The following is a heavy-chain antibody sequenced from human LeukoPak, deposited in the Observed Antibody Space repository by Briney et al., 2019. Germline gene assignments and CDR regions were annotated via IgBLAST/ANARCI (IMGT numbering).Heavy chain of an antibody. CDR3: AKKIAAGRGDAFDI. CDR2: IGTVGDT. J-gene: IGHJ3*02. CDR1: GFTFSMFD. V-gene: IGHV3-13*04. Sequence: GGSLRLSCAASGFTFSMFDMYWVRQATGKGLEWVSTIGTVGDTYYPGSVKGRVTVSRENAKNSLYLQMNSLRAGDTAVYYCAKKIAAGRGDAFDIWGQGTMVIVSS. D-gene: IGHD6-13*01.